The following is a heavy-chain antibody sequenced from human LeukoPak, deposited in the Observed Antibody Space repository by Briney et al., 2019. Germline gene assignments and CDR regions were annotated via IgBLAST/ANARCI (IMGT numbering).Heavy chain of an antibody. J-gene: IGHJ4*02. D-gene: IGHD6-19*01. CDR2: IYYRGST. CDR3: ARGAVGSGWYFDY. Sequence: SETLSLTCTVSGGSISSYYWSWIRQPPGKGLEWIGYIYYRGSTNYNPSLKSRVTISVDTSKNQFSLKLSSVTAADTAVYYCARGAVGSGWYFDYWGQGTLVTVSS. CDR1: GGSISSYY. V-gene: IGHV4-59*01.